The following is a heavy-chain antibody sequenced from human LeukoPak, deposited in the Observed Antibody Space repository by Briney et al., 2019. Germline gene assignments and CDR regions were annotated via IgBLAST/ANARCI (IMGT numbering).Heavy chain of an antibody. CDR3: AKGISIYSYFDN. CDR1: GFTFSSYA. Sequence: PGGSLRLSCAASGFTFSSYAMSWVRQAAGKGLEWVSAISGSGGNTYYTDSVKGRFTISRDNSNNALHLQMNSLRAEDTAVYYCAKGISIYSYFDNWGQGTLVTVSS. V-gene: IGHV3-23*01. J-gene: IGHJ4*02. D-gene: IGHD3-16*02. CDR2: ISGSGGNT.